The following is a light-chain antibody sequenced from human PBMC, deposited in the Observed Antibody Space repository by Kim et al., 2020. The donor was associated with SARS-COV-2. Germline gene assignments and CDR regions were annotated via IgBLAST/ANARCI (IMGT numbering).Light chain of an antibody. CDR1: QSVSSNY. CDR3: QQYGSSLYT. V-gene: IGKV3-20*01. CDR2: DAS. Sequence: EIVLTQSPGTLSLSPGERATLSCRASQSVSSNYLAWYQQKPGQAPRLLIYDASSRATDIPDRFSGSGSGTDFTLTISRLEPEDFAVYYCQQYGSSLYTFGQGTKLEI. J-gene: IGKJ2*01.